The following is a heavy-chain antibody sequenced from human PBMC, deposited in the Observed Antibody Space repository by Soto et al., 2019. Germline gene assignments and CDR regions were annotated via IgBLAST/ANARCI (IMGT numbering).Heavy chain of an antibody. CDR1: GYSFSSFW. D-gene: IGHD6-19*01. J-gene: IGHJ6*04. CDR3: ARSIAVTGTYFSGLDV. Sequence: GESLKISCKGSGYSFSSFWVAWVRQTPGKGLEWLGIIYPGDLDTRYTSSFQGHVIISADKSSSTVYLQWSSLKASDTAMYYCARSIAVTGTYFSGLDVWGKGTPVTVSS. V-gene: IGHV5-51*01. CDR2: IYPGDLDT.